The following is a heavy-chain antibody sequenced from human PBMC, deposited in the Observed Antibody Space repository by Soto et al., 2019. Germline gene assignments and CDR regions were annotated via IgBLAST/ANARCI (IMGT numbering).Heavy chain of an antibody. D-gene: IGHD2-2*01. V-gene: IGHV4-34*01. J-gene: IGHJ4*02. CDR3: ARSYCSSISCYAYYLDC. Sequence: SETPSLTCAVYGGSFSGYYWSWIRQPPGKGLEWIGEINHSGSTNYNPSLKSRVTISVDTSKNQFSLKLSSVTAADTAVYYCARSYCSSISCYAYYLDCWGQGALVTVSS. CDR1: GGSFSGYY. CDR2: INHSGST.